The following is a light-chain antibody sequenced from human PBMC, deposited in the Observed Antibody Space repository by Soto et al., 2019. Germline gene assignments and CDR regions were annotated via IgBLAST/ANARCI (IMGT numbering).Light chain of an antibody. CDR2: GAS. CDR1: QSVSSSY. V-gene: IGKV3-20*01. J-gene: IGKJ1*01. Sequence: EIVLTQSPGTLSLSPGERATLSCRASQSVSSSYLAWYQQKPGQAPRLLIYGASSRATGMPDRFSGSGSGTDFTLTIRRLETEDFAVYYCQQYGSSPVTVGQGTKVEIK. CDR3: QQYGSSPVT.